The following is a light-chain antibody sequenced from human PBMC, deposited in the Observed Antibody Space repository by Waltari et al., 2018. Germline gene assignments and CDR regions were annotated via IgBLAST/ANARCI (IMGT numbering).Light chain of an antibody. Sequence: DIVMTQSPASLAVSLGERASINCKSSQSVLYSSNNRNYLPWYQQKPGQPPKLLIYWASTRESGVPDRFSGSGSGTDFTLTISSLQAEDVAVYYCQQYYTTPHFGQGTRLEIK. V-gene: IGKV4-1*01. CDR3: QQYYTTPH. CDR1: QSVLYSSNNRNY. J-gene: IGKJ5*01. CDR2: WAS.